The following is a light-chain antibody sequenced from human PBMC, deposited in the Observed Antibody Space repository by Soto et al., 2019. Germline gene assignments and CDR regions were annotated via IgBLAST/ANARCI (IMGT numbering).Light chain of an antibody. CDR2: GAS. J-gene: IGKJ1*01. CDR1: QSVPGNY. V-gene: IGKV3-20*01. Sequence: VLTQSPGTLSLSPGERATLSCRAIQSVPGNYLAWYQQKPGQSPRLLMSGASKRATGVPDRFSGSGSGTDFTFTISRLEPEDFAVYYCQHYGHALWAFGQGTKVDIK. CDR3: QHYGHALWA.